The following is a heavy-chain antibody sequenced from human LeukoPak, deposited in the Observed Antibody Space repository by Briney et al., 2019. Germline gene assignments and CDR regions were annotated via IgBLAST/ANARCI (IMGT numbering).Heavy chain of an antibody. CDR1: GGTFSSYA. D-gene: IGHD3-10*01. Sequence: SVKVSCKASGGTFSSYAISWVRQAPGQGLEWMGGIIPIFGTANYAQKFQGRVTITTDESTSTAYMELSSLRSEDTAVYYCATGELLSSGGYYWGQGTLVTVSS. CDR2: IIPIFGTA. CDR3: ATGELLSSGGYY. J-gene: IGHJ4*02. V-gene: IGHV1-69*05.